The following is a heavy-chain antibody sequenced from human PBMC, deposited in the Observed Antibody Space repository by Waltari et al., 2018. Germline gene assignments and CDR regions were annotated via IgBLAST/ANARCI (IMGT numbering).Heavy chain of an antibody. D-gene: IGHD6-19*01. CDR3: ARDRLGSGAHP. Sequence: QVQLQESGPGLVKPSETLSLTCAVSGYSISSGYYWGWIRQPPGKWLEWIGSIYHSGSTYYNPSLKSRVTISVDTSKNQFSLKLSSVTAADTAVYYCARDRLGSGAHPWGQGTLVTVSS. CDR2: IYHSGST. V-gene: IGHV4-38-2*02. J-gene: IGHJ5*02. CDR1: GYSISSGYY.